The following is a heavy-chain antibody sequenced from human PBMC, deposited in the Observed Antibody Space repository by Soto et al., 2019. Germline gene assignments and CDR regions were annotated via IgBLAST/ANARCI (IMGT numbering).Heavy chain of an antibody. Sequence: QVQLVESGGGVVQPGRSLRLSCAASGFTFSSYGMHWVRQAPGKGLEWVAVIWYDGSNKYYADSVKGRFTISRDNSKNTLYLQINSLRAEDTAVYYCARDYYDSSGYYRYFDYWGQGTLVTVSS. CDR2: IWYDGSNK. D-gene: IGHD3-22*01. V-gene: IGHV3-33*01. J-gene: IGHJ4*02. CDR3: ARDYYDSSGYYRYFDY. CDR1: GFTFSSYG.